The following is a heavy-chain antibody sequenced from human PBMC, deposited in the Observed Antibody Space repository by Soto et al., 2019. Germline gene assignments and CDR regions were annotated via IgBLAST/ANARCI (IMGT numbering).Heavy chain of an antibody. J-gene: IGHJ4*02. CDR1: GFTFSSYA. CDR2: ISYDGSNK. V-gene: IGHV3-30-3*01. Sequence: GGSLRLSCAASGFTFSSYAMHWVRQAPGKGLEWVAVISYDGSNKYYADSVKGRFTISRDNSKNTLYLQMNSLRAEDTAVYYCARDSIDDWGQGTLVTVSS. CDR3: ARDSIDD. D-gene: IGHD2-21*01.